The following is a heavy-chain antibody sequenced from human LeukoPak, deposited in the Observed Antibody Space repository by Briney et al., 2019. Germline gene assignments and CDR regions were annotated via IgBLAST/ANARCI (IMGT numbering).Heavy chain of an antibody. J-gene: IGHJ4*02. CDR1: GFTFSSYA. CDR3: AKEIEYYDSSGYLL. D-gene: IGHD3-22*01. V-gene: IGHV3-30*02. Sequence: PGGSLRLSCAASGFTFSSYAMSWVRQAPGKGLEWVAFIRYDGSNKYYADSVKGRFTISRDNSKNTLYLQMNSLRAEDTAVYYCAKEIEYYDSSGYLLWGQGTLVTVSS. CDR2: IRYDGSNK.